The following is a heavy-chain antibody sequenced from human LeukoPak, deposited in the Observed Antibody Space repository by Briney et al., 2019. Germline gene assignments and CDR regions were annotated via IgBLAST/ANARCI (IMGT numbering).Heavy chain of an antibody. V-gene: IGHV3-30*02. CDR3: AKVRGALYFFDY. CDR2: IRYDGSNK. Sequence: GGSLRLSCAASGFTFISYGMHWVRQAPGKGGEGVAFIRYDGSNKYYADSVKGRFTISRDNSKNTLYLQMNRLRAEDTAVYYCAKVRGALYFFDYWGQGALVTVSS. CDR1: GFTFISYG. D-gene: IGHD1-26*01. J-gene: IGHJ4*02.